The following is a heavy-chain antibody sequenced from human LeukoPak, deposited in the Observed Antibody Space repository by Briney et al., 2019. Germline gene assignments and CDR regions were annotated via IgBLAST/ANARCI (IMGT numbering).Heavy chain of an antibody. D-gene: IGHD2-15*01. V-gene: IGHV4-59*08. J-gene: IGHJ3*02. CDR2: IYYSGST. CDR1: GGSINSYY. Sequence: KASETLSLTCTVPGGSINSYYWSWIRQPPGKGLEWIGYIYYSGSTNYNPSLKSRVTISVDTSNNKFSLKLTSLTAADTAVYYCVRHLSAGRPAFDIWGQGTMVTVSS. CDR3: VRHLSAGRPAFDI.